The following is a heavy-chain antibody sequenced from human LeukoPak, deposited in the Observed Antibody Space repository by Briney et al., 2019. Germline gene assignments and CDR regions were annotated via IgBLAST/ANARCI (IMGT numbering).Heavy chain of an antibody. CDR1: GFTFSHYA. J-gene: IGHJ4*02. CDR3: ASGRHYYASGSPTDFDY. V-gene: IGHV3-30-3*01. Sequence: GGSLRLSCAASGFTFSHYAMHWVRQAPGQGLEWVAVISYDGNNKFYADSVKGRFTISRDNSKNTLYLQMNDLRAEDTAVYYGASGRHYYASGSPTDFDYWGQGTLVTVSS. D-gene: IGHD3-10*01. CDR2: ISYDGNNK.